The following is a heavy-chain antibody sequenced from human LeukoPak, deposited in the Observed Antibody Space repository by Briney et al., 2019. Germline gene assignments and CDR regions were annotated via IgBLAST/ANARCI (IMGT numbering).Heavy chain of an antibody. CDR1: GFTFSSYW. Sequence: GGSLRLSCAASGFTFSSYWMSWVRQAPGKGLEWVANIKQDGSEKYYVDSVKGRFTISRDNSKNTLYLQMNSLRAEDTAVYYCARAPGYCSSTSCYMAGSWFDYWGQGTLVTVSS. CDR3: ARAPGYCSSTSCYMAGSWFDY. V-gene: IGHV3-7*01. D-gene: IGHD2-2*02. J-gene: IGHJ4*02. CDR2: IKQDGSEK.